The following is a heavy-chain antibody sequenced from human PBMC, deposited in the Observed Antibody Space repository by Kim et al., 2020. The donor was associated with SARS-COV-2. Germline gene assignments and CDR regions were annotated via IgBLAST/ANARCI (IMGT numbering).Heavy chain of an antibody. CDR2: SGST. D-gene: IGHD6-6*01. CDR3: AILKAPGY. J-gene: IGHJ4*02. V-gene: IGHV4-34*01. Sequence: SGSTNYNPSLKSRVTISVDTSKNQFSLKLSSVTAADTAVYYCAILKAPGYWGQGTLVTVSS.